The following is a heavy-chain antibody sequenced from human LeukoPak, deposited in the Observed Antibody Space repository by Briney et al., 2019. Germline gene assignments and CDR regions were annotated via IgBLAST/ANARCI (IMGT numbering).Heavy chain of an antibody. CDR3: ARRGVVVAYGMDV. CDR1: GYSFTSCW. D-gene: IGHD2-15*01. J-gene: IGHJ6*02. V-gene: IGHV5-51*01. CDR2: IYPGDSDT. Sequence: GESLKISCKGSGYSFTSCWIGWVRQMPGKGLEWMGIIYPGDSDTRYTPSFQGQVTISADKSISTAYLQWSSLKASDTAMYYCARRGVVVAYGMDVWGQGTTVTVSS.